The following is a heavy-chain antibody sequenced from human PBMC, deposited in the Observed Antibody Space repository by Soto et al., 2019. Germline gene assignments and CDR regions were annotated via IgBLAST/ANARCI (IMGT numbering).Heavy chain of an antibody. V-gene: IGHV5-10-1*01. CDR1: EYSFTSYW. D-gene: IGHD6-13*01. Sequence: VESLKISCRGSEYSFTSYWISWVSKMHGKGLEWMGRIDPSDSYTNYSPSFQGHVTVSADKSISTAYLQWSSLKASDTAMYFCARLQAAAGDNDLTFDYWGQGTLVTVSS. CDR2: IDPSDSYT. CDR3: ARLQAAAGDNDLTFDY. J-gene: IGHJ4*02.